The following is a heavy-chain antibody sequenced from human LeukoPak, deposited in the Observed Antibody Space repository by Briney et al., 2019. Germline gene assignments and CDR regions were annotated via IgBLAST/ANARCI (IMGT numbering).Heavy chain of an antibody. CDR1: GDSVSSNSAA. Sequence: SQTLSLTCAISGDSVSSNSAAWNWIRQSPSRSLERLGRTYYRSKWYNDYAVSVKSRITINPDTSKNQFSLQLNSVTPEDTAVYYCAREAFSGWLHYYYGMDVWGQGTTVTVSS. J-gene: IGHJ6*02. V-gene: IGHV6-1*01. D-gene: IGHD6-19*01. CDR2: TYYRSKWYN. CDR3: AREAFSGWLHYYYGMDV.